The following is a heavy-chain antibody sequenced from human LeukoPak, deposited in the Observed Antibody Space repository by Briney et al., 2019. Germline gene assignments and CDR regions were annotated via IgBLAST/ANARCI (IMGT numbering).Heavy chain of an antibody. CDR1: GYTFTSYD. D-gene: IGHD3-3*01. Sequence: ASVKVSCKASGYTFTSYDINWVRQATGQGLEWMGWMNPNSGNTGYAQKFQGRVTMTRNTSISTAYMELSSLRSEDTAVYYCARDLERITIFGVVPYNWFDPWGQGTLVTVSS. CDR3: ARDLERITIFGVVPYNWFDP. V-gene: IGHV1-8*01. CDR2: MNPNSGNT. J-gene: IGHJ5*02.